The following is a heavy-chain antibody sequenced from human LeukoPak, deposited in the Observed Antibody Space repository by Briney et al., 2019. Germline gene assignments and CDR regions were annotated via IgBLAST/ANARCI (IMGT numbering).Heavy chain of an antibody. J-gene: IGHJ4*02. V-gene: IGHV3-23*01. CDR3: AKWGRWLQPGPIDY. CDR1: GFTFSSYD. D-gene: IGHD5-24*01. CDR2: ISDSGGST. Sequence: GGSLRLSCAASGFTFSSYDMSWVRQAPGKGLEWVSTISDSGGSTYYADSVKGRFTISRDNSKNTLYLQMNNLRAEDTAVYYCAKWGRWLQPGPIDYWGQGTLVTVSS.